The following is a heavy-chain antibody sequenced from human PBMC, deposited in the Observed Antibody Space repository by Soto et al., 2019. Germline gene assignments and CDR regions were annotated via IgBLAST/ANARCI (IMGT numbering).Heavy chain of an antibody. D-gene: IGHD7-27*01. Sequence: PGGTPRLSCAACGVTVYDAWMDGVRPEPGKGLEWVSGISCNSGTIYYADSVKGRFTISRDNAKNSLYLQMNSLRAEDTALYYCAKVNGLTVWNWFDPWGQGTLVTVSS. CDR3: AKVNGLTVWNWFDP. J-gene: IGHJ5*02. CDR1: GVTVYDAW. V-gene: IGHV3-9*01. CDR2: ISCNSGTI.